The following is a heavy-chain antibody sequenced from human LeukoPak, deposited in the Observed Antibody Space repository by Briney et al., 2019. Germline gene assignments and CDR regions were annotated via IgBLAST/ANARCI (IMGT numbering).Heavy chain of an antibody. CDR1: GFTFSSYA. D-gene: IGHD2-15*01. J-gene: IGHJ1*01. CDR2: ISGSGGST. CDR3: AKDEYCSGGSCYPEYFQH. V-gene: IGHV3-23*01. Sequence: QPGGSLRLPCAASGFTFSSYAMSWVRQAPGKGLEWVSAISGSGGSTYYADSVKGRFTISRDNSKNTLYLQMNSLRAEDTAVYYCAKDEYCSGGSCYPEYFQHWGQGTLVTVSS.